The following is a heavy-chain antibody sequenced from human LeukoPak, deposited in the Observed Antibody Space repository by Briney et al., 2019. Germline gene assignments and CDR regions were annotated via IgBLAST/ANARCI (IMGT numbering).Heavy chain of an antibody. J-gene: IGHJ6*02. CDR2: VNPNNGAT. Sequence: GASVKVSCKASGYTFTGYYLHWVRQAPGQGLEWMGWVNPNNGATNYAQKFQGRVTMTRGTSISTAYMELSRPGSDDTAVYYCARASGNYYVMDVWGQGTTVSVSS. V-gene: IGHV1-2*02. CDR3: ARASGNYYVMDV. CDR1: GYTFTGYY.